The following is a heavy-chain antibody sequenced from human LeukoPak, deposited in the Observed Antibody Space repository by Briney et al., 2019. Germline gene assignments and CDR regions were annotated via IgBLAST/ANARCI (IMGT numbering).Heavy chain of an antibody. CDR1: GYTFTSYG. V-gene: IGHV1-18*01. Sequence: EASVKVSCKASGYTFTSYGISWVRQAPGQGLEWMGWISAYSGNTKYAQKVQGRRTMTTDTSTSTAYMELRSLRSDDTAAYYCAREGLDTMVRGVIRAAFDIWGQGTMVTVSS. CDR3: AREGLDTMVRGVIRAAFDI. J-gene: IGHJ3*02. D-gene: IGHD3-10*01. CDR2: ISAYSGNT.